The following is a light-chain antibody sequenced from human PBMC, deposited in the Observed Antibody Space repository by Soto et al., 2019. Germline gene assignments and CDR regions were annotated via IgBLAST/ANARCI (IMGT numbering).Light chain of an antibody. CDR1: SSDVGGYNY. J-gene: IGLJ3*02. Sequence: QSVLTQPASVSGSPGQSITISCTGTSSDVGGYNYVSWYQQHPGKAPKLIIYDVSKRPSGVPDRFSGSKSGNTASLTIPGLQADDEADYYCCSYAGSYTLWVFGGGTQLTVL. V-gene: IGLV2-11*01. CDR3: CSYAGSYTLWV. CDR2: DVS.